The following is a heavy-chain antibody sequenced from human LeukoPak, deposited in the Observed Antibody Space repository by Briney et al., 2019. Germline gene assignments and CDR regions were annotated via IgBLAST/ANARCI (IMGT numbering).Heavy chain of an antibody. V-gene: IGHV3-30*18. CDR2: ISYDGSNK. Sequence: GGSLRLSCAASGFTFSSYGMQWVRQAPGEGLEWVAVISYDGSNKYYADSVKGRFTISRDNSKNTLYLQMNTPRAEDPAVYYCAKVSYSSYEFDYWGKGTLVTVSS. CDR3: AKVSYSSYEFDY. CDR1: GFTFSSYG. D-gene: IGHD5-12*01. J-gene: IGHJ4*02.